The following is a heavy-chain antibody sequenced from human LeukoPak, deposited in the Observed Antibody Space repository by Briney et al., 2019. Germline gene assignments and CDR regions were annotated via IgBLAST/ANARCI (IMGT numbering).Heavy chain of an antibody. CDR1: GFTFSSYA. V-gene: IGHV3-30-3*01. CDR3: ARDRARIAASGTFDY. Sequence: GGSLRLSCAASGFTFSSYAMHWVRQAPDKGLEWVAVISYDGSNKYYADSVKGRFTISRDNSKNTLYLQMNSLRAEDTAVYYCARDRARIAASGTFDYWGQGTLVTVSS. D-gene: IGHD6-13*01. CDR2: ISYDGSNK. J-gene: IGHJ4*02.